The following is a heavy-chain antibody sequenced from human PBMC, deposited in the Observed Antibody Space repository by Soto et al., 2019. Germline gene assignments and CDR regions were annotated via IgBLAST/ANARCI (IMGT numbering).Heavy chain of an antibody. V-gene: IGHV1-69*01. CDR2: IMPVIGTP. CDR1: GDTFKNHV. Sequence: QVPLVQSGAEVRRPGSSVKVSCQASGDTFKNHVFNWVRQAPGQGLEWVGGIMPVIGTPTYAQKFQGRVTISADASTRTVYLELRSLRSDDTAVYYCARDLEFRDGNISHLDFWGQGTLVTVSS. CDR3: ARDLEFRDGNISHLDF. J-gene: IGHJ4*02. D-gene: IGHD3-10*01.